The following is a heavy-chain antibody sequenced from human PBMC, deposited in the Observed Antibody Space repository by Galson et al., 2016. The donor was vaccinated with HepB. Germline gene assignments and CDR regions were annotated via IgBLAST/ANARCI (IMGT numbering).Heavy chain of an antibody. J-gene: IGHJ3*02. D-gene: IGHD3-16*01. CDR2: SASGDIT. Sequence: SLRLPCAASGLTFRSYAFSWLRQAPGKGLEWVSVSASGDITYYAHSVKGRFTISRDKSKNTLFLNMISLRAEDTASYYCASHLGGSSLDPFDIWGRGTMVTVSS. V-gene: IGHV3-23*01. CDR1: GLTFRSYA. CDR3: ASHLGGSSLDPFDI.